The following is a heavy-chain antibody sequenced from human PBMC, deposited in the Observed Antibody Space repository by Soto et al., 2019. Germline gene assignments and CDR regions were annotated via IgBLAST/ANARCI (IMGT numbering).Heavy chain of an antibody. CDR3: SRGDREDTAVVIGARPGEYGMDV. Sequence: QVQLVESGGGVVQPGRSLRLSCAASGFTFSIYAMHWVRQAPGKGLEWVAVISYDGARKAYANSVKGRFTISGDTSKNTLYLQMNSLRVEDTAAYHCSRGDREDTAVVIGARPGEYGMDVWGRGTTVTVSS. CDR2: ISYDGARK. D-gene: IGHD2-15*01. J-gene: IGHJ6*02. CDR1: GFTFSIYA. V-gene: IGHV3-30-3*01.